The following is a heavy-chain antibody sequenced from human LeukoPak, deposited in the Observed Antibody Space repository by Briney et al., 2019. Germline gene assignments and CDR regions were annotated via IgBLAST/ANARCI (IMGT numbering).Heavy chain of an antibody. CDR1: GFIFSKYW. Sequence: GGSLRLSCAASGFIFSKYWMTWVRQSPGKGLEWVANINEDGSQRYSVDSVKGRFTISRDNSKNTLYLQMNSLIPEDTAVYYCARQYISGQWYFDYWGQGTLVTVSS. CDR3: ARQYISGQWYFDY. CDR2: INEDGSQR. D-gene: IGHD5-18*01. V-gene: IGHV3-7*01. J-gene: IGHJ4*02.